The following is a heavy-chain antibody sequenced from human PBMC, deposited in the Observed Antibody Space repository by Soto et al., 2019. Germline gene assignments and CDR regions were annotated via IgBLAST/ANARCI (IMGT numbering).Heavy chain of an antibody. CDR3: ARSGDGYNFGRHYYYGMDV. CDR2: IYYSGST. V-gene: IGHV4-59*01. CDR1: GGSISSYS. D-gene: IGHD5-12*01. J-gene: IGHJ6*02. Sequence: SETLSLICTVSGGSISSYSWSWIRQPPGRGLEWIGYIYYSGSTNYNPSLKSRVTISVDTSKNQFSLKLSSVTAADTAVYYCARSGDGYNFGRHYYYGMDVWGQGTTVTVSS.